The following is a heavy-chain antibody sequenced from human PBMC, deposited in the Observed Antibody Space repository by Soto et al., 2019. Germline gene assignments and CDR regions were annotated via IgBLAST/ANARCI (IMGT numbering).Heavy chain of an antibody. CDR3: ARNNGGKWQLPWGAGGPFEL. D-gene: IGHD1-26*01. V-gene: IGHV4-28*01. Sequence: TLWLTWAFAGCTLISSSLLVRITQPPGKGLEWIGYIYYSGSTYYNPSLKSRVTMSVDTSKNQFSLKLSSVTAVDTAVYYCARNNGGKWQLPWGAGGPFELWGTGTMVTV. J-gene: IGHJ3*01. CDR2: IYYSGST. CDR1: GCTLISSSL.